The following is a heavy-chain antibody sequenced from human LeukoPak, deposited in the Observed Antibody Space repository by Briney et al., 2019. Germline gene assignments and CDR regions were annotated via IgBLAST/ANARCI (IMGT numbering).Heavy chain of an antibody. D-gene: IGHD3-10*01. CDR2: IYYSGST. J-gene: IGHJ6*03. Sequence: PSETLSLTCTVSGGSISSSSYYWGWIRQPPGKGLEWIRSIYYSGSTYYNPSLKSRVTISVDTSKNQFSLKLSSVTAADTAVYYCAGITMVRGVTPPYYYYYYMDVWGKGTTVTVSS. CDR3: AGITMVRGVTPPYYYYYYMDV. V-gene: IGHV4-39*07. CDR1: GGSISSSSYY.